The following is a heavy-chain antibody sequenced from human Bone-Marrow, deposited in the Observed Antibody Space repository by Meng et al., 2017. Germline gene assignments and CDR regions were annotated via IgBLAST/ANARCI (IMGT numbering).Heavy chain of an antibody. J-gene: IGHJ4*02. CDR3: VRDVRQPLDF. D-gene: IGHD5-18*01. Sequence: QEQRVQSGAEVKKPGASMPVSCKASGYDFTAYFLHWVRLAPGQGLQWVGQIDPYSGDTVYAQKFRGRVTMTRETSVNSAYLEVNRLTSDDTAVYYCVRDVRQPLDFWGQGTLVTVSS. V-gene: IGHV1-2*06. CDR2: IDPYSGDT. CDR1: GYDFTAYF.